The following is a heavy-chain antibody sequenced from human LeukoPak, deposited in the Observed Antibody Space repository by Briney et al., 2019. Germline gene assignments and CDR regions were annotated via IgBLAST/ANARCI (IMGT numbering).Heavy chain of an antibody. CDR2: IRYDGSNK. CDR3: AKDERPLGTIFGVVGY. J-gene: IGHJ4*02. CDR1: GFTFSSYG. Sequence: GGSLRLSCAASGFTFSSYGMHWVRQAPGKGLEWVAFIRYDGSNKYYADSVKGRFTISRDNSKNTLYLQMNSLRAEDTAVYYRAKDERPLGTIFGVVGYWGQGTLVTVSS. V-gene: IGHV3-30*02. D-gene: IGHD3-3*01.